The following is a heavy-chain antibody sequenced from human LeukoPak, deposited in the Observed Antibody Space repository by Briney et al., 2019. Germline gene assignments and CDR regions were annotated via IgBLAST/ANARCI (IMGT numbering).Heavy chain of an antibody. CDR3: ARGRFGGGDY. V-gene: IGHV1-46*01. CDR2: VTPSGGST. CDR1: GYTFTSYY. D-gene: IGHD3-10*01. J-gene: IGHJ4*02. Sequence: GASVTVSCKASGYTFTSYYMHWVRQGPGQGLEWMGMVTPSGGSTTYAQKFQDRVTMTRDTSTSTVSMDLSSLRSDDTAVYYCARGRFGGGDYWGQGTLVTVSS.